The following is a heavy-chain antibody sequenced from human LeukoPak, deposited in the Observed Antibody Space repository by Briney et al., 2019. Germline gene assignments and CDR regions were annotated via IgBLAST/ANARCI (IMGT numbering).Heavy chain of an antibody. V-gene: IGHV4-39*07. J-gene: IGHJ5*02. Sequence: PSETLSLTCTVSGGSISSSDYYWGWIRQPPGKGLEWIANIYYNGNTYYNPSLQSRITMSIDTSKNQFSLKLSSVTAADTAVYYCARHFTYFDTSGYFYEASWGQGTLVTVSS. CDR2: IYYNGNT. D-gene: IGHD3-22*01. CDR3: ARHFTYFDTSGYFYEAS. CDR1: GGSISSSDYY.